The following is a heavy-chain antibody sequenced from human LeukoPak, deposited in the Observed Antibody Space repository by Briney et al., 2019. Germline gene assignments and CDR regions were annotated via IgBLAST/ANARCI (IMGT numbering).Heavy chain of an antibody. V-gene: IGHV4-61*01. CDR1: GGSVSSGSYY. CDR3: ARAPPYYYDSSGYYGYGY. J-gene: IGHJ4*02. D-gene: IGHD3-22*01. Sequence: SETLSLTCTVSGGSVSSGSYYWSWIRQPPGKGLGWIGYIYYSGSTNYNPSLKSRVTISVDTSKNQFSLKLSSVTAADTAVYYCARAPPYYYDSSGYYGYGYWGQGTLVTVSS. CDR2: IYYSGST.